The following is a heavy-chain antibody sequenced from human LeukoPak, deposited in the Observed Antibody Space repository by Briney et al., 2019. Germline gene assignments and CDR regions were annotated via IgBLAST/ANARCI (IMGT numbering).Heavy chain of an antibody. CDR3: ARDLQQLVQRSGS. J-gene: IGHJ5*02. V-gene: IGHV3-53*01. CDR2: IYSGGNT. D-gene: IGHD6-13*01. CDR1: GFTVTTKT. Sequence: GGSLRLSCAASGFTVTTKTMSWVRQAPGKGLEWVSDIYSGGNTDYRGSVKGRFTIYRDTSKNTLYLQMNSLTVEDTAVYYCARDLQQLVQRSGSWGQGTLVTVSS.